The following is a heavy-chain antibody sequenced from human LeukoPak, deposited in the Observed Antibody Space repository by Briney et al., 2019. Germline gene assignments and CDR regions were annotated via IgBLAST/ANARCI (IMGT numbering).Heavy chain of an antibody. CDR3: ARGANYGEDYFDY. CDR1: GGSISSCY. V-gene: IGHV4-59*01. Sequence: SETLSLTCTVSGGSISSCYWNWIRQPPGKGLEWIGYIYYSGSTNYNPSLKSRATISVDTSKNHFSLKVSSVTAADTAVYYCARGANYGEDYFDYWGQGTLVTVSS. CDR2: IYYSGST. J-gene: IGHJ4*02. D-gene: IGHD1-7*01.